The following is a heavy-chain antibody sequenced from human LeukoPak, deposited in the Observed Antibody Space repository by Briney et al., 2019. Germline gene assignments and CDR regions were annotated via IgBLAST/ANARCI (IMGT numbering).Heavy chain of an antibody. CDR2: INHSGST. CDR3: ARGGVLLGIDY. Sequence: SETLSLTCAVYGGSFSGYYWSWIRQPPGKGLEWIGEINHSGSTNYNPSLKSRVTISVDTSKNQFPLKLSSVTAADTAVYYCARGGVLLGIDYWGQGTLVTVSS. D-gene: IGHD2-8*02. CDR1: GGSFSGYY. J-gene: IGHJ4*02. V-gene: IGHV4-34*01.